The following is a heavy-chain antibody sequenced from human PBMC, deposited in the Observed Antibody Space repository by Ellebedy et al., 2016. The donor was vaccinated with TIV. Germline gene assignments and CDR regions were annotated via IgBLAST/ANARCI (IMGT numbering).Heavy chain of an antibody. D-gene: IGHD3-10*01. CDR2: IYSGGST. CDR3: ARAPMVRGVIYFDY. J-gene: IGHJ4*02. Sequence: GESLKISCAASGFTVSSNYMSWVRQAPGKGLEWVSVIYSGGSTYYADSVKGRFTISRDNSKNTLYLQMNSLRAEDTAVYYCARAPMVRGVIYFDYWGQGTLVTVSS. CDR1: GFTVSSNY. V-gene: IGHV3-53*01.